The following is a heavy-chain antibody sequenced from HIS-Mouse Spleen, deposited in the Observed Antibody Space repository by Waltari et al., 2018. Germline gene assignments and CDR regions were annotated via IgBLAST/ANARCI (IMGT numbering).Heavy chain of an antibody. CDR2: INSDGSST. V-gene: IGHV3-74*01. Sequence: MHWVRQAPGKGLVWVSRINSDGSSTSYADSVKGRFTISRDNAKNTLYLQMNSLRAEDTAVYYCARDRDTAMGYYYGMDVWGQGTTVTVSS. J-gene: IGHJ6*02. D-gene: IGHD5-18*01. CDR3: ARDRDTAMGYYYGMDV.